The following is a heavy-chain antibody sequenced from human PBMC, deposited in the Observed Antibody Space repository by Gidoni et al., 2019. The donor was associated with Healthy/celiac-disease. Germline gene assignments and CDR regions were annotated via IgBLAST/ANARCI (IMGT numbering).Heavy chain of an antibody. Sequence: QVQLVESGGGVVQPGGSLRLSCAASGFTFSSYGMHWVRQAPGKGLEWVAFIRYDGSNKDYADSVKGRFTISRDNSKNTLYLQMNSLRAEDTAVYYCAKDSRLYYYDSSGYWVYFDYWGQGTLVTVSS. CDR1: GFTFSSYG. CDR3: AKDSRLYYYDSSGYWVYFDY. D-gene: IGHD3-22*01. V-gene: IGHV3-30*02. J-gene: IGHJ4*02. CDR2: IRYDGSNK.